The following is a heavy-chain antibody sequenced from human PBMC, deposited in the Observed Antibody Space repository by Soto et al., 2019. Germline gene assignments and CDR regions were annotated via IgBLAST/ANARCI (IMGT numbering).Heavy chain of an antibody. CDR1: GGSIRSSNW. V-gene: IGHV4-4*02. J-gene: IGHJ4*02. CDR2: IYHSGSS. Sequence: QVQLQESGPGLVKPSGTLSLISAVSGGSIRSSNWWRWVRQPPGKGLEWIGEIYHSGSSHYNPSLKSRVTMSVDESKNQFSLRLTSVTAADTAVYYCARARLGYCSGGSCFHFDYWGQGTLVSVSS. CDR3: ARARLGYCSGGSCFHFDY. D-gene: IGHD2-15*01.